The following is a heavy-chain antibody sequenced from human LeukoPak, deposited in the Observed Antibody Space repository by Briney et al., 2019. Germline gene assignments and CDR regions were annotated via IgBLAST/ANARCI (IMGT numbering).Heavy chain of an antibody. Sequence: GGSLRLSCAASGFTFSSYEMNWVRQAPGKGLKWVSYISSSGSTIYYADSVKGRFTISRDNAKNSLYLQMNSLRAEDTAVYYCARDIPAVAFDIWGQGTMVTVSS. CDR1: GFTFSSYE. CDR2: ISSSGSTI. J-gene: IGHJ3*02. CDR3: ARDIPAVAFDI. V-gene: IGHV3-48*03.